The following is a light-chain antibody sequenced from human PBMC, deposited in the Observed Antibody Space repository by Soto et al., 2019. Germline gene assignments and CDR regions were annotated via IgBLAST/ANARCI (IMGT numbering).Light chain of an antibody. J-gene: IGLJ3*02. CDR2: LNSDGSH. CDR1: SGHSTYA. Sequence: QTVVTQSPSASASLGASVKLTCTLSSGHSTYAIAWHQQQPEKGPRYLMKLNSDGSHRKGDGIPDRFSGSSSAAERYLTISSLQSEDEADYYCQTWVSCTRVFGGGTKLTVL. V-gene: IGLV4-69*01. CDR3: QTWVSCTRV.